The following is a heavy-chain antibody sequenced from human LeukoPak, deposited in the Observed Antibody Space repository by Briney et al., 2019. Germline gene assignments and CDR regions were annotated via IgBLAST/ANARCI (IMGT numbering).Heavy chain of an antibody. J-gene: IGHJ6*03. CDR3: ARQAHWSGYYSTGYYYYYMDV. CDR1: GFPFSIYA. CDR2: ISGSGSNT. V-gene: IGHV3-23*01. D-gene: IGHD3-3*01. Sequence: PGGSLRLSCAVSGFPFSIYAMGWVRQAPGKGLEWVSAISGSGSNTYYSDSVKGRFTVSRDNSKNTLYLQVNSLRNEDTAVYYCARQAHWSGYYSTGYYYYYMDVWGQGTTATVSS.